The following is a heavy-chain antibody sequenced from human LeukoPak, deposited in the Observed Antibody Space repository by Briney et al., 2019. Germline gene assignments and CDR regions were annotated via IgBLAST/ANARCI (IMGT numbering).Heavy chain of an antibody. D-gene: IGHD2-2*01. J-gene: IGHJ4*02. V-gene: IGHV4-34*01. CDR3: ARGKDIVVVPAAISAGLPRSDY. CDR1: GGSFSGYY. CDR2: INHSGST. Sequence: SETLSLTCAVYGGSFSGYYWSWIRQPLGKGLEWIGEINHSGSTNYNPSLKSRVTISVDTSKNQFSLKLSSVTAADTAVYYCARGKDIVVVPAAISAGLPRSDYWGQGTLVTVSS.